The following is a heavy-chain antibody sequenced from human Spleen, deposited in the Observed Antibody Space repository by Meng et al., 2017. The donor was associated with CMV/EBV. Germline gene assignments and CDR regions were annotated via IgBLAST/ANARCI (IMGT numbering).Heavy chain of an antibody. V-gene: IGHV4-4*02. J-gene: IGHJ5*02. CDR2: IHHTGST. Sequence: SCAVSGGSISSSNWWSWVRQPPGKGLQWIGEIHHTGSTNYIASLKSRVTMSLEKSKNQFSLNLTSVTAADTAVYYCARDLRTSGDWFDPWGQGTLVTVSS. CDR1: GGSISSSNW. D-gene: IGHD2-2*01. CDR3: ARDLRTSGDWFDP.